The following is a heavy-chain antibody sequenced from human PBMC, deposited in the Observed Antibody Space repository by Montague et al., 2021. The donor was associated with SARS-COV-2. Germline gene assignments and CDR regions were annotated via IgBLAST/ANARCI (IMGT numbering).Heavy chain of an antibody. CDR1: GGSFSGNY. V-gene: IGHV4-34*01. CDR2: INQSGDI. J-gene: IGHJ6*03. D-gene: IGHD2-8*02. CDR3: ARGQQGVNMVLVVIGFYYYMDV. Sequence: SETLSLTCAVSGGSFSGNYWSWVRQPPGAGLQWIGEINQSGDINYNPSLKSRVTISVDTSRNQFSLKLTSVTAADTAVYLCARGQQGVNMVLVVIGFYYYMDVWGKGTTVTVSS.